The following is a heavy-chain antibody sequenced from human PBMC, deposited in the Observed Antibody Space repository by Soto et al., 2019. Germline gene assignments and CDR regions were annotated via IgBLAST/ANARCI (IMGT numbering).Heavy chain of an antibody. CDR2: IKYDGNEK. CDR3: VRVRYYDRNFDY. D-gene: IGHD3-16*01. J-gene: IGHJ4*02. V-gene: IGHV3-7*05. Sequence: GGSLRLSCAASGFIFTNYWMSWVRQAPGKGLEWVAIIKYDGNEKYYVDPVRGRFTISRDNAKNSVYLQMSSLRAEDTAVYYCVRVRYYDRNFDYWGQGTLVTVSS. CDR1: GFIFTNYW.